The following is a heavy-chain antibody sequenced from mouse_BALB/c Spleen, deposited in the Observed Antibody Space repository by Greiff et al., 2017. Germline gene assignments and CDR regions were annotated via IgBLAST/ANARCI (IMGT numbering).Heavy chain of an antibody. V-gene: IGHV5-9-3*01. Sequence: EVKLMESGGGLVKPGGSLKLSCAASGFTFSSYAMSWVRQTPEKRLEWVATISSGGSYTYYPDSVKGRFTISRDNAKNTLYLQMSSLRSEDTAMYYCARLATGTDAMDYWGQGTSVTVSS. CDR2: ISSGGSYT. J-gene: IGHJ4*01. CDR1: GFTFSSYA. CDR3: ARLATGTDAMDY. D-gene: IGHD4-1*02.